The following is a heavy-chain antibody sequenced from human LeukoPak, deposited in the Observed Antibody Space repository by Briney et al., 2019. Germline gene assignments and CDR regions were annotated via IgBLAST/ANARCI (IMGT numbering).Heavy chain of an antibody. CDR1: GFTFSSYG. CDR2: IWYDGSYK. CDR3: AKQYYYGSGTLRGMDV. D-gene: IGHD3-10*01. V-gene: IGHV3-33*06. J-gene: IGHJ6*02. Sequence: PGGSLRLSCAASGFTFSSYGMHWVRQAPGKGLEWVAVIWYDGSYKYYGDSVKGRFTISRDNSKNTLSLQMNSLRAEDTGVYYCAKQYYYGSGTLRGMDVWGQGTTVTVSS.